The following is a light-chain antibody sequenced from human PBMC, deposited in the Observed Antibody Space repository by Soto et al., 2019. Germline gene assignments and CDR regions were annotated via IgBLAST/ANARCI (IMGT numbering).Light chain of an antibody. V-gene: IGKV3-20*01. CDR1: QSVSSSY. J-gene: IGKJ1*01. Sequence: EIVLTQSPGTLSLSPWERATLSCRASQSVSSSYLAWYQQKPGQAPRLLIYGASNRATGIPDRFSGSGSGTEFTLTISSLQSEDFAVYYCQQYGSSPWTFGQGTKVDIK. CDR2: GAS. CDR3: QQYGSSPWT.